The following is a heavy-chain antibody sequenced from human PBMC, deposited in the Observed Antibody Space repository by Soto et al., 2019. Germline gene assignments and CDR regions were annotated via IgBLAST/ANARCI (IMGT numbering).Heavy chain of an antibody. D-gene: IGHD6-13*01. J-gene: IGHJ3*02. CDR2: INHSGST. CDR3: ARRGQQLVLGPFDI. CDR1: GGSFSGYY. V-gene: IGHV4-34*01. Sequence: SETLSLTCAVYGGSFSGYYWGWIRQPPGKGLEWIGEINHSGSTNYNPSLKSRVTISVDTSKNQFSLKLSSVTAADTAVSYCARRGQQLVLGPFDIWGQGTMVTV.